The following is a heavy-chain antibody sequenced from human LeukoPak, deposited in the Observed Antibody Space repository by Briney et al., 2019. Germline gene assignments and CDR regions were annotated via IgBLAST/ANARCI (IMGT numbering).Heavy chain of an antibody. CDR1: GFTFSSYG. J-gene: IGHJ4*02. Sequence: WGSLRLSCAASGFTFSSYGMHWVRQAPGKGLEWVAVISFDGTNKYYTDSVKGRFTISRDNSKNTLYLQLNSLRAEDTAVYYCARDRAAYYLDYWGQGTLVTVSS. D-gene: IGHD3-16*01. V-gene: IGHV3-30*03. CDR3: ARDRAAYYLDY. CDR2: ISFDGTNK.